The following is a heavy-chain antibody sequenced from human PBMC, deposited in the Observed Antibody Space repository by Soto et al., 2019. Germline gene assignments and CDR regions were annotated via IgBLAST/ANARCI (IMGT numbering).Heavy chain of an antibody. V-gene: IGHV3-33*01. CDR3: ARDRGGYYFDY. D-gene: IGHD3-10*01. CDR1: GFTFSSYG. J-gene: IGHJ4*02. CDR2: IWYDGSNK. Sequence: QVQLVESGGGVVQPGRSLRLSCAASGFTFSSYGMHWVRQAPGKGLEWVAVIWYDGSNKYYADSVKGRFTISRDNSKNTVYLQMNSLRAEDTAVYYCARDRGGYYFDYWGQGTLVTVSS.